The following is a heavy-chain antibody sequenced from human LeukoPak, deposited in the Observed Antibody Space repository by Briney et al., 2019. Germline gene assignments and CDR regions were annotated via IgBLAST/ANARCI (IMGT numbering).Heavy chain of an antibody. CDR2: INSDGSST. CDR1: GFTFSSYW. CDR3: ARAISYGYGGLDY. D-gene: IGHD5-18*01. J-gene: IGHJ4*02. V-gene: IGHV3-74*01. Sequence: GGSLRLSCAASGFTFSSYWMHWVCQAPGKGLVWVSRINSDGSSTSYADSVKGRFTISRDNAKNTLYLQMNSLRAEDTAVYYCARAISYGYGGLDYWGQGTLVTVSS.